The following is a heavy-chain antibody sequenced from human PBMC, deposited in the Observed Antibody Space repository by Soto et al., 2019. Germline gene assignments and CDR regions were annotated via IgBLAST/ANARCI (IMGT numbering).Heavy chain of an antibody. V-gene: IGHV3-30-3*01. CDR3: ARDTIVVVVAATLPGYFDL. D-gene: IGHD2-15*01. CDR2: ISYDGSNK. J-gene: IGHJ2*01. CDR1: GFTFSSYA. Sequence: QVQLVESGGGVVQPGRSLRLSCAASGFTFSSYAMHWVRQAPGKGLEWVAVISYDGSNKYYADSVKGRFTISRDNSKNTLYLQMNSLRAEDTAVYYCARDTIVVVVAATLPGYFDLWGRGTLVTVSS.